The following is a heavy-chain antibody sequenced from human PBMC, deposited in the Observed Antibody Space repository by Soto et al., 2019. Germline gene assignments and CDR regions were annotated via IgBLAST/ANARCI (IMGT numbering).Heavy chain of an antibody. CDR2: ISSSSSTI. CDR1: GFTFSSYS. J-gene: IGHJ4*02. V-gene: IGHV3-48*01. Sequence: GGSLRLSCAASGFTFSSYSMNWVRQAPGKGLEWVSYISSSSSTIYYADSVKGRFTISRDNAKNSLYLQMNSLRAEDTAVYYCARDPTYFYDSSGYYDYWGQGTLVTVLL. CDR3: ARDPTYFYDSSGYYDY. D-gene: IGHD3-22*01.